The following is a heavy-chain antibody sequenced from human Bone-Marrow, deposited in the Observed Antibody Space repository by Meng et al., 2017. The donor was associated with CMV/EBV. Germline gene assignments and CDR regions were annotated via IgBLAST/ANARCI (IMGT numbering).Heavy chain of an antibody. Sequence: ASVKVSCKASGGTFSSYAISWVRQAPGQGLEWMGWISPKNDNTNYAQNFQDRVTMTTDTSTSTVFMELRSLRSDDTAVYYCARGVSTIILVPEYGLDVWGQGTTVTVSS. CDR3: ARGVSTIILVPEYGLDV. J-gene: IGHJ6*02. CDR1: GGTFSSYA. CDR2: ISPKNDNT. V-gene: IGHV1-18*01. D-gene: IGHD2-8*02.